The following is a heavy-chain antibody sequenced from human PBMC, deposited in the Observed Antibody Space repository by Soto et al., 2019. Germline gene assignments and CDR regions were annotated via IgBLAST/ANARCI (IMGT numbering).Heavy chain of an antibody. J-gene: IGHJ6*02. CDR1: GGSISSGDYY. Sequence: QVQLQESGPGLVKPSQTLSLTCTVSGGSISSGDYYWSWIRQPPGKGLEWIGYIYYSGSTYYNPSLKSRVTISVDPSKNQFSLKLSSVTAADTAVYYCARVQLVRSPAYYYYYGMDVWGQGTTVTVSS. CDR3: ARVQLVRSPAYYYYYGMDV. CDR2: IYYSGST. V-gene: IGHV4-30-4*01. D-gene: IGHD6-6*01.